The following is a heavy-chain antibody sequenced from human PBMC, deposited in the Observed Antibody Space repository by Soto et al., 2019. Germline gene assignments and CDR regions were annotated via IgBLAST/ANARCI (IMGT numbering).Heavy chain of an antibody. Sequence: QVQLVKSGAEVKKPGSSVTVSCKASGGTISSYTISWVRQAPGQGLEWMGRIIPILGIANYAQKFQGRVTITADKSRSTDYMALSSLRSEDTVVYYCARGVRDGYNHAIDYWGRRTLVTVSA. V-gene: IGHV1-69*02. J-gene: IGHJ4*02. CDR3: ARGVRDGYNHAIDY. CDR1: GGTISSYT. D-gene: IGHD5-12*01. CDR2: IIPILGIA.